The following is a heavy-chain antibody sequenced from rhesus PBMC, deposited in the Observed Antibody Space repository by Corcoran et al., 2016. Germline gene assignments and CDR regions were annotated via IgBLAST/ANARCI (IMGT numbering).Heavy chain of an antibody. V-gene: IGHV4S9*01. CDR2: IYGKSAST. Sequence: QVQLQESGPGLVKPSETLSLTCAVSGGSISDYYYWNWIRQPPGKGLEWIGNIYGKSASTYYNPSLKGRVTISEDTSKNQFFLKLSSVTAADTAVYCCAGDDDSSWSLDYWGQGVLVTVSS. D-gene: IGHD6-13*01. J-gene: IGHJ4*01. CDR3: AGDDDSSWSLDY. CDR1: GGSISDYYY.